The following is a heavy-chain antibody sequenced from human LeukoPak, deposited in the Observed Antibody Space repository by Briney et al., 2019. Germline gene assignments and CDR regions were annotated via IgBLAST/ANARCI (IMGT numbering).Heavy chain of an antibody. D-gene: IGHD2-15*01. Sequence: LSLTCTVSGGSISSYYWSWIRQAPGKGLEWVSYISSSGSTIFYADSVKGRFTISRDNAKNSLFLQMNSLRAEDTAVYYCARVLRYCSGGNCYSGGLGYMDVWGKGTTVTISS. J-gene: IGHJ6*03. CDR2: ISSSGSTI. V-gene: IGHV3-11*01. CDR1: GGSISSYY. CDR3: ARVLRYCSGGNCYSGGLGYMDV.